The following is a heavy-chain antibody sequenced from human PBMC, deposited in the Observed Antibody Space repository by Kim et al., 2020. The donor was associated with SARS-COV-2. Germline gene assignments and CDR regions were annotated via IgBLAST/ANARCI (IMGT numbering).Heavy chain of an antibody. Sequence: SETLSLTCTVSGDSISSSTYYWAWIRQPPGKGLEWIGSFFYSGSPFYNPSLKSRVAIFADSSKNQFSLKLKSVTAADTAVYFCARHAVMRSGSYYTWFDPWGQGTLVTVSS. CDR3: ARHAVMRSGSYYTWFDP. CDR1: GDSISSSTYY. V-gene: IGHV4-39*01. D-gene: IGHD3-10*01. CDR2: FFYSGSP. J-gene: IGHJ5*02.